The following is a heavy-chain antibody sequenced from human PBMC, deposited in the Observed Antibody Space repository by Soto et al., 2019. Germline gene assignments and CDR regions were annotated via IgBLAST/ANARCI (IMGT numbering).Heavy chain of an antibody. CDR3: AREVVVFGVIIPTPMDV. V-gene: IGHV3-48*03. CDR1: GFTFSGYE. CDR2: ISGSGSTI. J-gene: IGHJ6*02. Sequence: SRRLSCAASGFTFSGYEMNWVRQAPGKGLEWVSYISGSGSTIYYADSVKGRFTISRDNAKDSLYLQMNSLRAEDTAVYYCAREVVVFGVIIPTPMDVWGQGTTVTVSS. D-gene: IGHD3-22*01.